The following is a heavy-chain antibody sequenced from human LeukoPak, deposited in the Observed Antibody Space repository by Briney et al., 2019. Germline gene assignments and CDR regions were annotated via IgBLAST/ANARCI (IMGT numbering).Heavy chain of an antibody. J-gene: IGHJ3*01. CDR2: ISNFDGDT. V-gene: IGHV1-18*01. CDR3: VRARGCSNCVLTDGFDS. Sequence: EASVKVSCKASGRLFTSYGIAWVRQAPGEGLEWVGWISNFDGDTKVAENLQGRVTLTTDSSTSTAYMVLTNLKFDDTAVYYCVRARGCSNCVLTDGFDSWGQGTKVTVSS. CDR1: GRLFTSYG. D-gene: IGHD6-13*01.